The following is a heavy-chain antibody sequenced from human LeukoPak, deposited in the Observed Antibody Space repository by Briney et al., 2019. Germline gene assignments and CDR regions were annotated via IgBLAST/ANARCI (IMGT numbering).Heavy chain of an antibody. CDR3: AKASAYYSLNP. Sequence: GGSLRLSCAASGFTFSGYWMHWVRQVPGKGLVWVSRIDTDGSTTIHADSVKGRFTISRDNSKNTLYLQMNSLRAEDTAVYYCAKASAYYSLNPWGQGTLVTVSS. J-gene: IGHJ5*02. D-gene: IGHD3-22*01. CDR1: GFTFSGYW. V-gene: IGHV3-74*01. CDR2: IDTDGSTT.